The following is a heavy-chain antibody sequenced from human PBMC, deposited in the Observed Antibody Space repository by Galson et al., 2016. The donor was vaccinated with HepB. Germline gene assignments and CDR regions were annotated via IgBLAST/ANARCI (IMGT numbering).Heavy chain of an antibody. CDR2: INWSGGNT. CDR3: ARGSVLQPFDP. J-gene: IGHJ5*02. Sequence: LRLSCAASGFTFDDYGMSWVRQAPGKGLEWVSGINWSGGNTGYADSVKGRLTIHRHNAKNSLYLQMNSLRAEDTALHHCARGSVLQPFDPWGQGTLVTVSS. V-gene: IGHV3-20*01. CDR1: GFTFDDYG. D-gene: IGHD2-15*01.